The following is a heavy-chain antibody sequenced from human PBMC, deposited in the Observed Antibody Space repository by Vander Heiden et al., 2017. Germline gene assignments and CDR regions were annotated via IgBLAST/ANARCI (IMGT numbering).Heavy chain of an antibody. J-gene: IGHJ3*02. CDR1: GFTPRSAE. CDR3: ARRSMYYFDSSGRVGGFDI. V-gene: IGHV3-48*03. Sequence: EVQPVESGGGLVQPGGSLRLSRAASGFTPRSAEMNCVRQAPGQGLEWLAYISTSGDTLYHADSVKGRFTISRDNAENSLFLQMNSLRAEDTAIYYCARRSMYYFDSSGRVGGFDIWGQGTAVTVSS. CDR2: ISTSGDTL. D-gene: IGHD3-22*01.